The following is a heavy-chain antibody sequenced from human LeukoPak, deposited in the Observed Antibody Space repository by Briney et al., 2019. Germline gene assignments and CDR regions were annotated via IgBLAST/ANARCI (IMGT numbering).Heavy chain of an antibody. Sequence: SVKVSCKASGGTFSSYTISWVRQAPGQGLEWMGRIIPILGIANYAQKFQGRVTITADKSTSTAYMELSSLRSEDTAVYYCASPSSTSCYGPCYYYGMDVWGQGTTVTVSS. CDR1: GGTFSSYT. J-gene: IGHJ6*02. V-gene: IGHV1-69*02. D-gene: IGHD2-2*01. CDR3: ASPSSTSCYGPCYYYGMDV. CDR2: IIPILGIA.